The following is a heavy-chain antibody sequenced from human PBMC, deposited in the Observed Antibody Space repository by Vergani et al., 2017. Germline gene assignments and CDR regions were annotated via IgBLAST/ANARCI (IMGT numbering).Heavy chain of an antibody. CDR3: ARGVIPGSYYYY. V-gene: IGHV4-59*01. D-gene: IGHD3-10*01. CDR2: IYYSGST. CDR1: GGSISSYY. Sequence: QVQLQESGPGLVQPSETLSLTCTVSGGSISSYYWSWIRQPPGKGLEWIGYIYYSGSTNYNPSLKSRVTISVDTSKNQFSLKLSSVTAADTAVYYCARGVIPGSYYYYWGQGTLVTVSS. J-gene: IGHJ4*02.